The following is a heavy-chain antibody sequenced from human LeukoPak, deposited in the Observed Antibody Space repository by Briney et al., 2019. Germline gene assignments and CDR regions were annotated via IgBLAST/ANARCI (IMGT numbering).Heavy chain of an antibody. Sequence: GGPLRLSCAASGFTFDDYAMHWVRQAPGKGLEWVSGISWNSGSIGYADSVKGRFTISRDNAKNSLYLQMNSLRAEDTALYYCARLTSNYYGDYFDYWGQGTLVTVSS. CDR3: ARLTSNYYGDYFDY. J-gene: IGHJ4*02. D-gene: IGHD4-11*01. V-gene: IGHV3-9*01. CDR2: ISWNSGSI. CDR1: GFTFDDYA.